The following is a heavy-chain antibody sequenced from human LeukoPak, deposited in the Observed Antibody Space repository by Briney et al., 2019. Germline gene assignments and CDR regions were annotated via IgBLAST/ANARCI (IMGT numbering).Heavy chain of an antibody. D-gene: IGHD2-15*01. CDR2: IKQDGSEK. J-gene: IGHJ3*02. V-gene: IGHV3-7*05. CDR3: AGSRVPGAVDI. Sequence: GGSLRLSCAASGFTFSSHWMNWVRQAPGKGLEWVANIKQDGSEKYCVDSVKGRFTISRDNAKKSLYLQMNSLRAKDTAVYYCAGSRVPGAVDIWGQGTMVTVSS. CDR1: GFTFSSHW.